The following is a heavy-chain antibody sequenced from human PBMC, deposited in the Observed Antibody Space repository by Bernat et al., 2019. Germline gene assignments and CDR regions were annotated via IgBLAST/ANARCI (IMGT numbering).Heavy chain of an antibody. D-gene: IGHD2/OR15-2a*01. Sequence: EVQLVESGGGLVQSGGSLTLSCAASEFTFNSYWMSWVRQAPGKGLEWVANIKQDGSQKYYVDSVKGRFTISRDNAENSLYLQMNSLRAEDTAMYYCAGQAYNGTAYRPLHYWGQGTLVTVSS. J-gene: IGHJ4*02. CDR1: EFTFNSYW. CDR2: IKQDGSQK. V-gene: IGHV3-7*03. CDR3: AGQAYNGTAYRPLHY.